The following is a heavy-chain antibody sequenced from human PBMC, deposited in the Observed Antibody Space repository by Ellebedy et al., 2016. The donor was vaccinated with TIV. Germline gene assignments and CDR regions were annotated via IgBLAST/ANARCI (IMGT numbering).Heavy chain of an antibody. Sequence: GESLKISCEASGFTFSTYGMHWVRQAPGKGLEWVAFKRFDGRNEYNGDSVKGRFFISRDMSKNTLYLQMNRLRAEDTAMYYCTRETNPPPGTLAGTGFDFWGQGALVIVSS. CDR2: KRFDGRNE. V-gene: IGHV3-30*02. CDR3: TRETNPPPGTLAGTGFDF. D-gene: IGHD1-1*01. CDR1: GFTFSTYG. J-gene: IGHJ4*02.